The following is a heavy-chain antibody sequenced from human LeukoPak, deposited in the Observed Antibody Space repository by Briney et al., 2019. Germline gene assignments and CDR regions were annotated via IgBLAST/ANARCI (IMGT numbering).Heavy chain of an antibody. Sequence: GGSLRLSCAASGFTFSSYGMHWVRQAPGKGLEWVSFIRYDGSNEYYADSVRGRFTISRDNSKNTLYLQMNGLRPEDTAVYYCARDPLDISRWTNAFDIWGQGTMVTVSS. J-gene: IGHJ3*02. V-gene: IGHV3-30*02. CDR1: GFTFSSYG. CDR2: IRYDGSNE. CDR3: ARDPLDISRWTNAFDI. D-gene: IGHD2-2*03.